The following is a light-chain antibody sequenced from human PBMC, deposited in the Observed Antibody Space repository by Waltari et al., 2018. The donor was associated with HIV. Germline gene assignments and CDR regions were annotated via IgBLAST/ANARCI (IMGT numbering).Light chain of an antibody. J-gene: IGLJ1*01. CDR2: DDN. CDR1: RTSIATYNL. Sequence: QSALAQPASVSGSPGQSITISCTKTRTSIATYNLLAWYPHHPGNAPRLIIYDDNRWPSGVSTRFSGSKSANTASLTISGLQAEDEADYYCSSYTFSDTLVFGPGTKVTVL. CDR3: SSYTFSDTLV. V-gene: IGLV2-14*02.